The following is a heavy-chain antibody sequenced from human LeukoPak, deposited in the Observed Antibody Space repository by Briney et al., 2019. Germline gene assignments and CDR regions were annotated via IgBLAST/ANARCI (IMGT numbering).Heavy chain of an antibody. V-gene: IGHV3-21*01. CDR3: ARDLRFLEWSSFDY. Sequence: GGSRRLSCAASGFTFRSYSMNWVRQAPGKGLEWVSSISSSSSYIYYADSVKGRFTISRDNAKNSLYLQMNSLRAEDTAVYYCARDLRFLEWSSFDYWGQGTLVTVSS. CDR2: ISSSSSYI. J-gene: IGHJ4*02. D-gene: IGHD3-3*01. CDR1: GFTFRSYS.